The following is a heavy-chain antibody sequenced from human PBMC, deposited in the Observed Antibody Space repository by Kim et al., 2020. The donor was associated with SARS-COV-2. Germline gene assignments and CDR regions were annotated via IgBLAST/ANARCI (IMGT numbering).Heavy chain of an antibody. D-gene: IGHD1-1*01. J-gene: IGHJ4*02. CDR3: ARLPYTGHYSQSHNDY. CDR2: ISPGHSDI. CDR1: GYSFSTYW. Sequence: GESLKISCRGSGYSFSTYWVAWVRQTPGKVLEWVGVISPGHSDIKYSPSFEGHVTISADKSINGAYLQWDNLRASDTATYYCARLPYTGHYSQSHNDYWGPGSLVTVSS. V-gene: IGHV5-51*01.